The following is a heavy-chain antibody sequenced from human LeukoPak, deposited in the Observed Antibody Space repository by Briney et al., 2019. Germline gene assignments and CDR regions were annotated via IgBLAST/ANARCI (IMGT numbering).Heavy chain of an antibody. CDR3: AIVRSNWGYSDY. CDR2: ISGSGGST. V-gene: IGHV3-23*01. CDR1: GFTFSTYG. D-gene: IGHD7-27*01. Sequence: RSGGSLRLSCAASGFTFSTYGMSWVRQAPGKGLEWVSAISGSGGSTAYTDSVKGRFTISRDNSKNTLYLLMNSLRVEDTAVYYCAIVRSNWGYSDYWGQGTLVTVSS. J-gene: IGHJ4*02.